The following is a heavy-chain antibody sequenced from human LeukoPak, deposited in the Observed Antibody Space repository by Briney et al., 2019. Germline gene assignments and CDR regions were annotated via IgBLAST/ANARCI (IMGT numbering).Heavy chain of an antibody. V-gene: IGHV4-34*01. D-gene: IGHD3-10*01. CDR3: ARRSGSYYKFRYFDY. CDR1: GGSFSGYY. Sequence: SETLSLTCAVYGGSFSGYYWSWIRQPPGKGLEWIGEINHSGSTNYNPSLKSRVTISVDTSENQFSLKLSSVTAADTAVYYCARRSGSYYKFRYFDYWGQGTLVTVSS. CDR2: INHSGST. J-gene: IGHJ4*02.